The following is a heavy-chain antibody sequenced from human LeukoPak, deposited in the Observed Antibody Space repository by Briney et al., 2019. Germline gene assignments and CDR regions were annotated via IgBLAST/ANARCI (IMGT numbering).Heavy chain of an antibody. Sequence: SVKVSCKASVFTFTSSAKQWVRQARGQRLEWIGWIVVGSGNTNYAQKFQERVTITRDMSTSTAYMELSSLRSEDTAVYYCAAENYYDTIYWGQGTLVTVSS. D-gene: IGHD3-22*01. CDR2: IVVGSGNT. CDR1: VFTFTSSA. CDR3: AAENYYDTIY. J-gene: IGHJ4*02. V-gene: IGHV1-58*02.